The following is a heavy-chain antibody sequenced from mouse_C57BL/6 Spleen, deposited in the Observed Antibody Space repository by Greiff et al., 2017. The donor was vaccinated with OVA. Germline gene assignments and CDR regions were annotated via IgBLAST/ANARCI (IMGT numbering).Heavy chain of an antibody. V-gene: IGHV1-15*01. CDR1: GYTFTDYE. J-gene: IGHJ1*03. Sequence: VKLMESGAELVRPGASVTLSCKASGYTFTDYEMHWVKQTPVHGLEWIGAIDPETGGTAYNQKFKGKAILTADKSSSTAYMELRSLTSEDSAVYYCTPLYLYFDVWGTGTTVTVSS. CDR3: TPLYLYFDV. CDR2: IDPETGGT. D-gene: IGHD6-1*01.